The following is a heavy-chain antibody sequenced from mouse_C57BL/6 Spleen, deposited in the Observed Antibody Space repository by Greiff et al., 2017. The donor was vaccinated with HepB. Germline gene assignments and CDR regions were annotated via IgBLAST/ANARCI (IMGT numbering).Heavy chain of an antibody. CDR3: ARSSDYPYYFDY. CDR2: IDPNSGGT. Sequence: QVQLQQPGAELVKPGASVKLSCKASGYTFTSYWMHWVKQRPGRGLEWIGRIDPNSGGTKYNEKFKSKATLTVDKPSSTAYMQLSILTSEDSAVYCCARSSDYPYYFDYWGQGTTLTVSS. CDR1: GYTFTSYW. D-gene: IGHD2-4*01. V-gene: IGHV1-72*01. J-gene: IGHJ2*01.